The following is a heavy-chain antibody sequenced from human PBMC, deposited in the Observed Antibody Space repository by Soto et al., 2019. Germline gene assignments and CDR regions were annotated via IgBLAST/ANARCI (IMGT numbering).Heavy chain of an antibody. Sequence: SETLSLTCTLSGISVTSGSYYWILIRQPPGKGLEWIGYIYYSGSTNYNPSLKSRVTISVDTSKNQFSLKLSSVTAADTAVYYCARTLKTDIYYYGMDVWGQGTTVT. J-gene: IGHJ6*02. CDR3: ARTLKTDIYYYGMDV. D-gene: IGHD3-9*01. CDR1: GISVTSGSYY. CDR2: IYYSGST. V-gene: IGHV4-61*01.